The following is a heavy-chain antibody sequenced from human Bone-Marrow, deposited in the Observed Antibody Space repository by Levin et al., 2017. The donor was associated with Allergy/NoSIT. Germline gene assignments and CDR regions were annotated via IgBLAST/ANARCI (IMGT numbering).Heavy chain of an antibody. CDR3: AWSGFHWLGA. V-gene: IGHV3-15*01. CDR1: GIIFIDAW. CDR2: IQAKALGETT. Sequence: GESLKISCAASGIIFIDAWMTWVRQTPGKGLEWVGRIQAKALGETTDYAAPVKGRFTISRDDSKNTVYLQMNGLKTDDTGVYYCAWSGFHWLGAWGQGSLVTVSS. D-gene: IGHD1-1*01. J-gene: IGHJ5*02.